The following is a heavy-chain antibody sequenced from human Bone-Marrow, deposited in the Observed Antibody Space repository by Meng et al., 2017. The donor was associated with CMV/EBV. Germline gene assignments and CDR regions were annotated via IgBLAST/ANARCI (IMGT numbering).Heavy chain of an antibody. CDR1: GYTFISYG. CDR3: ARDVGWELLRRVLDY. CDR2: ISAYNDNT. D-gene: IGHD1-26*01. J-gene: IGHJ4*01. V-gene: IGHV1-18*01. Sequence: ASVKVSCKASGYTFISYGISWVRQAPGQGLEWMGWISAYNDNTNYAQKLQGRVTMTTDTSTSTAYLELRSLRSDDTAVYYCARDVGWELLRRVLDYWGHGTLVTVSS.